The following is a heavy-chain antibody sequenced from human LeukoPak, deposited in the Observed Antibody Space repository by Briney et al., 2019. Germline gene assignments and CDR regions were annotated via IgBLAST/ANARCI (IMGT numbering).Heavy chain of an antibody. CDR3: ASIPAAIY. J-gene: IGHJ4*02. Sequence: GGSLRLSCAASGFTFSSYAMHWVRQAPGKGLEWVAVISYDGSNKYYADSVKGRFTISRDNSKNTLYLQMTSLRAEDTAVYYCASIPAAIYWGQGTLVTVSS. CDR1: GFTFSSYA. D-gene: IGHD2-2*01. V-gene: IGHV3-30*04. CDR2: ISYDGSNK.